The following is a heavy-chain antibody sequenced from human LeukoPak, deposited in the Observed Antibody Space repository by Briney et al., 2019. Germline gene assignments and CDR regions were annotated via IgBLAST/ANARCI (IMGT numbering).Heavy chain of an antibody. V-gene: IGHV3-23*01. CDR1: ELTFSIYP. D-gene: IGHD1-1*01. CDR3: AKASWVSNADAVL. Sequence: GGPLPLPCPAWELTFSIYPLSWFGGAPAGGLEGVSSLRGNGDTFYADSVKGRFTLSRDDSRNTVYLQLNKLRVEDTAVYYCAKASWVSNADAVLWGQGTVVTVSS. CDR2: LRGNGDT. J-gene: IGHJ4*02.